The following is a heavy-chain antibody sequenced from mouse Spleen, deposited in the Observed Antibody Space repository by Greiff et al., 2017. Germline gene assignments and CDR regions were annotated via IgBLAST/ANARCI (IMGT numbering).Heavy chain of an antibody. D-gene: IGHD1-2*01. CDR3: ARPHYYGAVYFDY. Sequence: EVQLHQSGAELVRPGALVKLSCKASGFNIKDYYMHWVKQRPEQGLEWIGWIDPENGNTIYDPKFQGKASITADTSSNTAYLQLSSLTSEDTAVYYCARPHYYGAVYFDYWGQGTTLTVSS. V-gene: IGHV14-1*02. J-gene: IGHJ2*01. CDR1: GFNIKDYY. CDR2: IDPENGNT.